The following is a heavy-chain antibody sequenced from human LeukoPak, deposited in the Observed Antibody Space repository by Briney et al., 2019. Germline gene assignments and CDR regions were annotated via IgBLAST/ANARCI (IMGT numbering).Heavy chain of an antibody. Sequence: GGSLRLSCAASGFTFSSYWMTWVRQAPGKGLEWVANIKQDGSDKYYMDSVRGRFTISRDNAKNSLYLQMNSLRAEDTAVYYCARGLRGIGSGSYYSPFDYWGQGTLVTVSS. J-gene: IGHJ4*02. CDR2: IKQDGSDK. CDR1: GFTFSSYW. D-gene: IGHD3-10*01. CDR3: ARGLRGIGSGSYYSPFDY. V-gene: IGHV3-7*01.